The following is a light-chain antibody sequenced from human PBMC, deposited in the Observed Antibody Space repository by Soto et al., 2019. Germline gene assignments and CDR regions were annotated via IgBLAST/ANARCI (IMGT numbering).Light chain of an antibody. Sequence: EIVLTQSPGTLSLFPGERATLSCRASQSVSSTYFAWYRQKPGQPPSLLIYGASNRATGVPDRFSGSGSGPDFTLTISRLEPEDFAVYYCQQYISSPPGFTFGTGTTVEIK. J-gene: IGKJ3*01. CDR1: QSVSSTY. CDR2: GAS. CDR3: QQYISSPPGFT. V-gene: IGKV3-20*01.